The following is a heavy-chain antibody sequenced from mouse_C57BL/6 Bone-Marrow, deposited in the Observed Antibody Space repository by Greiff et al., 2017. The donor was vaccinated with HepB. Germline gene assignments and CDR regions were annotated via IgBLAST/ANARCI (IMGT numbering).Heavy chain of an antibody. Sequence: VQLQQPGAELVKPGASVKLSCKASGYTFTSYWMQWVKQRPGQGLEWIGEIDPSDSYTNYNQKFKGKATLTVDTSSSTAYMQLSSLTSEDSAVYYCARSGITTVVVDFDYWGQGTTLTVSS. D-gene: IGHD1-1*01. CDR2: IDPSDSYT. J-gene: IGHJ2*01. CDR3: ARSGITTVVVDFDY. CDR1: GYTFTSYW. V-gene: IGHV1-50*01.